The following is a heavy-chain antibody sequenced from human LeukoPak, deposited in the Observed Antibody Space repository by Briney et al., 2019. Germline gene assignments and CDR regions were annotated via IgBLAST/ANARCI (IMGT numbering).Heavy chain of an antibody. J-gene: IGHJ4*02. CDR2: ISYDGSNK. D-gene: IGHD6-13*01. CDR1: GFTFSSYA. CDR3: ARDSRSWYAGCDY. Sequence: GRSLRLSCAASGFTFSSYAMHWVRQAPGKGLEWVAVISYDGSNKYYADSVKGRFTISRDNSKNTLYLQMNSLRAEDTAVYYCARDSRSWYAGCDYWGQGTLVTVSS. V-gene: IGHV3-30-3*01.